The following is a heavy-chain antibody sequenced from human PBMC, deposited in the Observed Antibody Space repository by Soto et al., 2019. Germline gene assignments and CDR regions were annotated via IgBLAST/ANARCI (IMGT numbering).Heavy chain of an antibody. J-gene: IGHJ6*02. D-gene: IGHD5-12*01. V-gene: IGHV3-48*03. Sequence: EVQLVESGGGLVQPGGSLRLSCAASGFTFSSYEMNWVRQAPGKGLEWVSYISSSGSTIYYADSVKGRFTISRDNAKNSLYLQMNSLRAEDTAVYYCARSYTGSGYEYSYYYYGMDVWGQGTTVTVSS. CDR2: ISSSGSTI. CDR3: ARSYTGSGYEYSYYYYGMDV. CDR1: GFTFSSYE.